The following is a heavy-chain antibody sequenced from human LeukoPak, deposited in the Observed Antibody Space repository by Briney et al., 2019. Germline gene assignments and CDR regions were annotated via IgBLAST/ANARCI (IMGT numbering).Heavy chain of an antibody. CDR3: ASRKLGNDY. Sequence: SETLSLTCTISGGSVSDYYWSWIRQSPGKGLEWIGYIYHTGSTSYSPSLKSLVTISADTSQNQFSLKLSSVTAADTAVYYCASRKLGNDYWGQGTLVTVSS. CDR1: GGSVSDYY. D-gene: IGHD7-27*01. V-gene: IGHV4-59*02. J-gene: IGHJ4*02. CDR2: IYHTGST.